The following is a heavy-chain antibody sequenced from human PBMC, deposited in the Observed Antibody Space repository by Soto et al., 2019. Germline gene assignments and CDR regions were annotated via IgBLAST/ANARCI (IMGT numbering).Heavy chain of an antibody. V-gene: IGHV6-1*01. Sequence: PSQTLSLTCAISGDSVSSNSAAWNWIRQSPSRGLEWLGRTYYRSKWYNDYAVSVKSRITINPDTSKNQFSLQLNSVTPEDTAVYYCAGDPVTMVRGRADYGMDVWGQGTTVTVSS. J-gene: IGHJ6*02. CDR1: GDSVSSNSAA. CDR3: AGDPVTMVRGRADYGMDV. CDR2: TYYRSKWYN. D-gene: IGHD3-10*01.